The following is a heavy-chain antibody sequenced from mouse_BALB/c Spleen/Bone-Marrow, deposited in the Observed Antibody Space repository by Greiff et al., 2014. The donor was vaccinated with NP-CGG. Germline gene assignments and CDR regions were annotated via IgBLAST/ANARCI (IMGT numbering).Heavy chain of an antibody. CDR3: ARHGNYAMDY. CDR1: EYEFPSHD. V-gene: IGHV5-2*01. CDR2: INSDGGSA. Sequence: EVNLVESGGGLVQPGESLKLSCESNEYEFPSHDMSWVRKTPEKRLELVAAINSDGGSAYYPDTMERRFIITRDNTKKTLYLQMRSLRSEDTALYYFARHGNYAMDYWGQGTSVTVSS. J-gene: IGHJ4*01. D-gene: IGHD1-1*02.